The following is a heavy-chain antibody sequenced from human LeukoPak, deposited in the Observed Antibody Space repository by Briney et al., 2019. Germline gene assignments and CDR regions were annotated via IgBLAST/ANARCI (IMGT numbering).Heavy chain of an antibody. V-gene: IGHV4-59*11. D-gene: IGHD2-2*01. J-gene: IGHJ5*02. CDR2: IYYSGST. CDR3: AREVLGYCSSTSCSNWFDP. CDR1: GGSISSHY. Sequence: KPSETLSLTCTVSGGSISSHYWSWIRQPPGKGLEWIGYIYYSGSTNYNPSLKSRVTISVDTSKNQFSLKLSSVTAADTAVYYCAREVLGYCSSTSCSNWFDPWGQGTLVTVSS.